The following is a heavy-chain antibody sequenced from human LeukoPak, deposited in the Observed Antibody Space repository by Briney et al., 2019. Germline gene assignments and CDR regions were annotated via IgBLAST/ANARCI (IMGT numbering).Heavy chain of an antibody. CDR2: IKEDGSEK. CDR3: ARVGNLYYYYYMDV. J-gene: IGHJ6*03. D-gene: IGHD1-14*01. CDR1: GFTFSNYW. Sequence: GGSLRLSCAASGFTFSNYWMSWGRQAPGKGLEWVANIKEDGSEKYYVDSRKGRFTICRDNAKNSLYLQMNSLRAEDTAVYYCARVGNLYYYYYMDVWGKGTTVTVSS. V-gene: IGHV3-7*01.